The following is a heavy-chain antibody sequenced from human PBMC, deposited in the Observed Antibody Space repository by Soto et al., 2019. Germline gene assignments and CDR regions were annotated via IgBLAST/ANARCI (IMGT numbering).Heavy chain of an antibody. CDR2: IYYSGST. D-gene: IGHD3-10*01. V-gene: IGHV4-61*01. CDR1: GGSVSSGSYY. J-gene: IGHJ6*02. Sequence: SETLSLTCTVSGGSVSSGSYYWSWIRQPPGKGLEWIGYIYYSGSTNYNPSLKSRVTISVDTSKNQFSLKLSSVTAADTAVYYCARDRHYGSGSYYDPRGMDVWRQGTTVTVSS. CDR3: ARDRHYGSGSYYDPRGMDV.